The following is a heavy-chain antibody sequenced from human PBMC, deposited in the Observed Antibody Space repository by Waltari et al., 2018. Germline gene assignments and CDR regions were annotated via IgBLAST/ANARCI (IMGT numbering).Heavy chain of an antibody. CDR3: ARPGGYQLADWFDP. J-gene: IGHJ5*02. D-gene: IGHD2-2*01. V-gene: IGHV7-4-1*02. CDR2: INTNTGNP. CDR1: YA. Sequence: YALNWVRQAPGQGLEWMGWINTNTGNPTYAQGFTGRFVFSLDTSVSTAYLQISSLKAEDTAVYYCARPGGYQLADWFDPWGQGTLVTVSS.